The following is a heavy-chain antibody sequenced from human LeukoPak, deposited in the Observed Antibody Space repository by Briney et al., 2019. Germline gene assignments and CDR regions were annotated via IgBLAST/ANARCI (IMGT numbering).Heavy chain of an antibody. V-gene: IGHV4-4*02. CDR2: IYHSGRT. Sequence: SETLSLTCAVSGGSISSSNWWSWVRQPPGKGLEWIGEIYHSGRTKYNPSLKSRGTISVDTSKNQFSLKLSSVTAADTAVYYCARGSVGATDWFDPWGQGTLVTVSS. CDR3: ARGSVGATDWFDP. D-gene: IGHD1-26*01. J-gene: IGHJ5*02. CDR1: GGSISSSNW.